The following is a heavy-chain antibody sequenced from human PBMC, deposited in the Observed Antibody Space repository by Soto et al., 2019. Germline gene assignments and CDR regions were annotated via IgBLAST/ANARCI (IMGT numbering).Heavy chain of an antibody. CDR1: GYTFTSYG. V-gene: IGHV1-18*01. Sequence: ASVKVSCKASGYTFTSYGISWVRQAPGQGLEWIGWISAYNGNTNYAQKLQGRVTMTTDTSTSTAYMELRSLRSDDTAVYYCARVRRIATAGLEYFEHRGPGPLLTAS. D-gene: IGHD6-13*01. CDR2: ISAYNGNT. CDR3: ARVRRIATAGLEYFEH. J-gene: IGHJ1*01.